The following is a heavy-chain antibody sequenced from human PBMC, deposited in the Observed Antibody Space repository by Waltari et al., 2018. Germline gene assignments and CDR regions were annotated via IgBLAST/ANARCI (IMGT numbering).Heavy chain of an antibody. CDR1: GCSISSYY. D-gene: IGHD3-3*01. J-gene: IGHJ6*02. Sequence: QVQLPESGPGLVTPSETLSLPCPVSGCSISSYYWRWIRQPPGKGLEWIGYIYYSGSTNYNPSLKSRVTISVDTSKNQFSLKLSSVTAADTAVYYCARDMSGIVPAGGMDVWGQGTTVTVSS. CDR3: ARDMSGIVPAGGMDV. CDR2: IYYSGST. V-gene: IGHV4-59*01.